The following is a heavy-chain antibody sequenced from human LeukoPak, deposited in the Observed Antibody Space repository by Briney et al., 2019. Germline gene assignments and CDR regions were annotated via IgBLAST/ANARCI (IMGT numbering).Heavy chain of an antibody. CDR1: GYSFTSYW. CDR3: ARGIVVPAARRANRTGRFDP. CDR2: IYPGDSDT. Sequence: GESLKISCKGSGYSFTSYWIGWVRQMPGKGLEWMGIIYPGDSDTRYSPSFQGQVTTSADKSISTAYLQWSSLKASDTAMYYCARGIVVPAARRANRTGRFDPWGQGALVTVSS. D-gene: IGHD2-2*01. V-gene: IGHV5-51*01. J-gene: IGHJ5*02.